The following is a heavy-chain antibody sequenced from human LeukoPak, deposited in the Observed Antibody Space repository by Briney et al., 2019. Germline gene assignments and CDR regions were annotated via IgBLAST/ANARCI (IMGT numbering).Heavy chain of an antibody. CDR2: ISAYNGNT. V-gene: IGHV1-18*01. CDR1: GYTFTSYG. D-gene: IGHD1-26*01. J-gene: IGHJ4*02. CDR3: ARVTALSGSYPYYFDY. Sequence: ASVKVSCKASGYTFTSYGISWVRQAPGQGLEWMGWISAYNGNTNYAQKLQGRGTMTTDTSTSTAYMELRSLRSDGTAVYYCARVTALSGSYPYYFDYWGQGTLVTVSS.